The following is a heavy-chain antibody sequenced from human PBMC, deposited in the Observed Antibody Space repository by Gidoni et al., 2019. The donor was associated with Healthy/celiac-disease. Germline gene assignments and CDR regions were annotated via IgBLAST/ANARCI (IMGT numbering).Heavy chain of an antibody. D-gene: IGHD5-12*01. CDR2: IDWDDDK. Sequence: QVTLKESGPALVKPTQTLTLTCTFSGFSLSTSGMRVSWIRQPPGKALEWRARIDWDDDKFYSTSLKTRLTISKDTSKNQVVLTMTNMDPVDTATYYCARMDGYNSQDYWGQGTLVTVSS. J-gene: IGHJ4*02. CDR1: GFSLSTSGMR. V-gene: IGHV2-70*04. CDR3: ARMDGYNSQDY.